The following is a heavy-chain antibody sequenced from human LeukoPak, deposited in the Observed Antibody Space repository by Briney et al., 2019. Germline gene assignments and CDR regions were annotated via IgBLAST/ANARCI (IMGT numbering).Heavy chain of an antibody. J-gene: IGHJ3*02. CDR1: GGSISSYY. CDR3: AGIAVAGDYAFDI. D-gene: IGHD6-19*01. Sequence: NPSETLSLTCTVSGGSISSYYWSWIRQPPGKGLEWIGYIYYSGSTNYNPSLKSRVTISVDTSKSQFSLKLSSVTAADTAVYYCAGIAVAGDYAFDIWGQGTMVTVSS. V-gene: IGHV4-59*08. CDR2: IYYSGST.